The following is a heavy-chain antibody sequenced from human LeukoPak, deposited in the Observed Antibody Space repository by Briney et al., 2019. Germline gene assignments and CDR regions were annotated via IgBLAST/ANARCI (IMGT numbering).Heavy chain of an antibody. D-gene: IGHD2-2*01. J-gene: IGHJ5*02. V-gene: IGHV1-18*04. CDR2: ISNYNGHT. Sequence: ASVKVSCKASGYTFTSNIINWVRQAPGQGLEWMGWISNYNGHTNYAQKFQGRVTMTRNTSISTAYMELTSLRSEDTAVYYCAREYQLLGTVYNYFDPWGQGTLVTVSS. CDR1: GYTFTSNI. CDR3: AREYQLLGTVYNYFDP.